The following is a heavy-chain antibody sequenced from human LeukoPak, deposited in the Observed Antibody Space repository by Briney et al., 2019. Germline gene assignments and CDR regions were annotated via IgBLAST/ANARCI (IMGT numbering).Heavy chain of an antibody. J-gene: IGHJ5*02. CDR3: ARVTRYPAIAVAGFDP. CDR2: MYHSGNT. CDR1: GGSISSSSYY. Sequence: PSETLSLTCGVSGGSISSSSYYWGWVRQPPGEGLEGIGSMYHSGNTQYNPSLKSRVAISVDTSKNQFPLKLSSVTAEDTAVYYCARVTRYPAIAVAGFDPWGQGTLVTVSS. V-gene: IGHV4-39*01. D-gene: IGHD6-13*01.